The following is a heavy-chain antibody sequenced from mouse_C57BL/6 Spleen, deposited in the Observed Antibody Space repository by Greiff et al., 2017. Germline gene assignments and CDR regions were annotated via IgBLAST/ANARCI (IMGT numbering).Heavy chain of an antibody. CDR1: GYTFTSYW. J-gene: IGHJ2*01. D-gene: IGHD1-1*01. Sequence: VQLQQPGTELVQPGASVTLSCKASGYTFTSYWMHWVKQRPGQGLEWIGNINPSNGGTNYNEKFKSKATLTVDKSSSTAYMQLSSLTSEDSAVYYCAREATVVPFDYWGQGTTLTVSS. CDR3: AREATVVPFDY. V-gene: IGHV1-53*01. CDR2: INPSNGGT.